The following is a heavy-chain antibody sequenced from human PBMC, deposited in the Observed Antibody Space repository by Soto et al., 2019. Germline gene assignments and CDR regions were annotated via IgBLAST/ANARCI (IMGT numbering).Heavy chain of an antibody. V-gene: IGHV4-30-2*01. CDR3: ARRYGSAIDY. CDR1: GGSISSGGYS. CDR2: IYHSGST. D-gene: IGHD1-26*01. J-gene: IGHJ4*01. Sequence: SETLSLTCAVSGGSISSGGYSWILIRQPPGKGLEWIGYIYHSGSTYYNPSLKSRVTISVDRSKNQFSLKLSSVTAADTAVYYCARRYGSAIDYWGQGTLVTVSS.